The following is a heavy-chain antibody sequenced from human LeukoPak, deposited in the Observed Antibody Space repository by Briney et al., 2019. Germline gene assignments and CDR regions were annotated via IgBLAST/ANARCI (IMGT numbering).Heavy chain of an antibody. CDR2: ISGSGGST. J-gene: IGHJ3*02. CDR1: GFTFSSYA. D-gene: IGHD6-13*01. V-gene: IGHV3-23*01. Sequence: GGSLRLSCAASGFTFSSYAMSWVRQAPGKGLEWVSAISGSGGSTYYADSVKGRFTISRDNSKNTLYLQMNSLRAEDTAEYYCADQPPGRAAAGTTEDAFDIWGQGTMVTVFS. CDR3: ADQPPGRAAAGTTEDAFDI.